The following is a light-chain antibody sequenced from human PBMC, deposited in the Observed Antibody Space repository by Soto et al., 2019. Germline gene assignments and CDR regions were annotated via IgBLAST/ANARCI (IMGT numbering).Light chain of an antibody. CDR2: IAT. CDR3: AAWDDSLNGVV. J-gene: IGLJ2*01. V-gene: IGLV1-44*01. Sequence: QSVLTQPPSASGTPGQRVTISCPGSSSNIGSNTVNWYQHLPGTAPKLLIYIATHRPSGVPDRFSGSKSGTSASLAISGLQSEDEADYYCAAWDDSLNGVVFGGGTQLTVL. CDR1: SSNIGSNT.